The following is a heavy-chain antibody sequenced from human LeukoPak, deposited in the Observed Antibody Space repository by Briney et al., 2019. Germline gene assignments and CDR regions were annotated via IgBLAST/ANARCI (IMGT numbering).Heavy chain of an antibody. Sequence: GGSLRLSCAASGFTFDTYTMNWVRQAPGTGLEWVSYIDTTSTTMYYADSVKGRFTISRDNAMNSLYLQMNSLRVEDTAVYYCTRGLVVVAQYFQHWGQGTLVTVSS. CDR3: TRGLVVVAQYFQH. D-gene: IGHD2-15*01. CDR2: IDTTSTTM. J-gene: IGHJ1*01. V-gene: IGHV3-48*01. CDR1: GFTFDTYT.